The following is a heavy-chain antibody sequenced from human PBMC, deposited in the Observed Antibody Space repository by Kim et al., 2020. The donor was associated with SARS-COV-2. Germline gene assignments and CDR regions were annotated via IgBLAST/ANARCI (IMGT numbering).Heavy chain of an antibody. CDR2: IYYSGST. CDR3: ARGPDNLSSGYQRSGVFDP. J-gene: IGHJ5*02. V-gene: IGHV4-59*01. Sequence: SETLSLTCTVSGGSISSYYWSWIRQPPGKGLEWIGYIYYSGSTNYNPSLKSRVTISVDTSKNQFSLKLSSVTAADTAVYYCARGPDNLSSGYQRSGVFDPWGQGTLVTVSS. D-gene: IGHD3-22*01. CDR1: GGSISSYY.